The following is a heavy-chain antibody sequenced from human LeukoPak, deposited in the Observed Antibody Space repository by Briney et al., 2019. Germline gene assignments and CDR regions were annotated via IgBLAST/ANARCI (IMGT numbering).Heavy chain of an antibody. CDR1: GFTFSTYA. CDR3: AREKRTMAVVNDY. J-gene: IGHJ4*02. Sequence: GGSLRLSCAASGFTFSTYAMSWVRQAPGKGLEWVSSISGNSDYIYYAESLKGRFTISRDNAKNLLYLQLNSLREEDTAVYYCAREKRTMAVVNDYWGQGTLVIVSS. CDR2: ISGNSDYI. D-gene: IGHD2-15*01. V-gene: IGHV3-21*06.